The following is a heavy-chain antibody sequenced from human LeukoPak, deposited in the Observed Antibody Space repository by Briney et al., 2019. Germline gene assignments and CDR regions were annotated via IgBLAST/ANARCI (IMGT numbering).Heavy chain of an antibody. Sequence: GGSLRLSCAASGFTLSYYGMHWVRQAPGKGLEWVAFIRYDESKKFYGDSVKGRFTISRDNSKNTLYLQMNSLRTEDTAVYCCAKSHLPNAYSGTYYCDYWGQGTLVTVSS. V-gene: IGHV3-30*02. CDR1: GFTLSYYG. CDR3: AKSHLPNAYSGTYYCDY. CDR2: IRYDESKK. D-gene: IGHD1-26*01. J-gene: IGHJ4*02.